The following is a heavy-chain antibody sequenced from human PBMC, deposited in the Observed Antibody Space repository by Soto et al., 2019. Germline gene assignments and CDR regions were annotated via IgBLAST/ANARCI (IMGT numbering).Heavy chain of an antibody. D-gene: IGHD4-17*01. CDR1: GFTFSSYG. CDR2: ISYDGSNK. Sequence: PGGSLRLSCAASGFTFSSYGMHWVRQAPGKGLEWVAVISYDGSNKYYADCVKGRFTISRDNSKNTLYLQMNSLRAEDTAVYYCAKDLHAVTNGVNDYCGQGTLVTVSS. CDR3: AKDLHAVTNGVNDY. V-gene: IGHV3-30*18. J-gene: IGHJ4*02.